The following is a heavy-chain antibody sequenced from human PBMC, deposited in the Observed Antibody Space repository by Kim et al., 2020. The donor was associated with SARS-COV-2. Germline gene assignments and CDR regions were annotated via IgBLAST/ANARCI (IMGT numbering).Heavy chain of an antibody. V-gene: IGHV4-59*08. CDR2: IYYSGST. CDR3: ASSSSWSNWFDP. Sequence: SETLSLTCTVSGGSISSYYWSWIRQPPGKGLEWIGYIYYSGSTNYNPSLKSRVTISVDTSKNQFSLKLSSVTAADTAVYYCASSSSWSNWFDPWGQGTLVTVSS. J-gene: IGHJ5*02. D-gene: IGHD6-13*01. CDR1: GGSISSYY.